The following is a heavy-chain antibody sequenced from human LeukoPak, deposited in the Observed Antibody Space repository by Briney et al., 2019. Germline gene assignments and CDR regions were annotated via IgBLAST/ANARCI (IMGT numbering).Heavy chain of an antibody. CDR2: FDPEDGET. J-gene: IGHJ5*02. V-gene: IGHV1-24*01. Sequence: ASVKVSCKVSGYTPTELSMHWVRQAPGKGLEWMGGFDPEDGETVYAQKFQGRVTMTEDTSTDTAYMELSSLRSEDTAVYYCATLYRRQIVVVPAATNWFDPLGQGTLVTVSS. CDR3: ATLYRRQIVVVPAATNWFDP. D-gene: IGHD2-2*01. CDR1: GYTPTELS.